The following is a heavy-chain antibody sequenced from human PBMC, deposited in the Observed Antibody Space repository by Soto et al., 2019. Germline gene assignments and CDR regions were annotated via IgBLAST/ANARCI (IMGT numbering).Heavy chain of an antibody. CDR2: IWYDGSNK. CDR3: ARGGYSSGWSFDY. D-gene: IGHD6-19*01. J-gene: IGHJ4*02. Sequence: QVQLVESGGGVVQPGRSLRLSCAASGFTFSSYGMHWVRQAPGKGLEWVAVIWYDGSNKYYADSVKGRFTISRDNSKNTLYQQMNSLRAEDTAVYYCARGGYSSGWSFDYWGQGTLVTVSS. CDR1: GFTFSSYG. V-gene: IGHV3-33*01.